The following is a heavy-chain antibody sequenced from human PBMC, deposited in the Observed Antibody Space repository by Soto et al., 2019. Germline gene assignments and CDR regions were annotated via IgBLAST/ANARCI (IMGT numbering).Heavy chain of an antibody. CDR3: VKDIHFLGIWYFDL. J-gene: IGHJ2*01. CDR1: GFTFSSFG. Sequence: EQLAESGGGVVQSGRSLRLSCEASGFTFSSFGMHWVRQAPGKGLEWVAVISYDGSDTYFADSVKGRFTNSRDNSKNTVYLQMNSLRVEDTAVYYCVKDIHFLGIWYFDLWGRGSLVSVSS. V-gene: IGHV3-30*18. D-gene: IGHD3-16*01. CDR2: ISYDGSDT.